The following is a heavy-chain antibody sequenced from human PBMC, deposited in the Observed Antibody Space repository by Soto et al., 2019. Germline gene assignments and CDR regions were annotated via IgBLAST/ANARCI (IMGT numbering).Heavy chain of an antibody. V-gene: IGHV1-69*12. CDR2: IIPIFGTA. J-gene: IGHJ6*02. CDR1: GGTFRNHG. D-gene: IGHD4-17*01. CDR3: ARVATYYVDYRPPNSYYFGMDV. Sequence: QVQLVQSGAEVKKPGSSVKVSCMASGGTFRNHGFTWVRQAPGQGLEWMGDIIPIFGTANYAQKFQGRLTLSADESTTTAYMELSRLRSEDTAVYYCARVATYYVDYRPPNSYYFGMDVWGQGTTVTVSS.